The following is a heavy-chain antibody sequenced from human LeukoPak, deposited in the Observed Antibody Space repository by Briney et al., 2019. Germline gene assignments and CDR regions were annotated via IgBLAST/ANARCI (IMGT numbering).Heavy chain of an antibody. D-gene: IGHD5-18*01. CDR1: GYTFTSYY. Sequence: ASVKVSCKASGYTFTSYYMHWVRRAPGQGLEWMGIINPSGGSTSYAQKFQGRVTMTRDTSTSTVYMELSSLRSEDTAVYYCAREGGGYSYGPNFDYWGQGTLVTVSS. CDR2: INPSGGST. J-gene: IGHJ4*02. CDR3: AREGGGYSYGPNFDY. V-gene: IGHV1-46*01.